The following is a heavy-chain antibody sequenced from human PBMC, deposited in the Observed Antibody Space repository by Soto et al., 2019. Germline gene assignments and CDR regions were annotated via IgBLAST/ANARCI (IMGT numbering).Heavy chain of an antibody. CDR1: GYTFTSHG. CDR2: ITPYNGDT. J-gene: IGHJ4*02. CDR3: ARDLGYSDYYFDY. Sequence: QVQMVQSGAEVKKPGASVKVSCKTSGYTFTSHGISWVRQAPGQGLEWLGWITPYNGDTNYAQKVRGRITLTTETSTSTAYMELRSLTSDDTAVYHCARDLGYSDYYFDYWGQGTLVTVSS. D-gene: IGHD4-17*01. V-gene: IGHV1-18*01.